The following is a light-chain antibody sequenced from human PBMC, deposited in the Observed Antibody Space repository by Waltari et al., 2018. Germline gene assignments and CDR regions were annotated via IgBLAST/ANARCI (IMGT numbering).Light chain of an antibody. Sequence: ELLMTQSPATLSVSPGERAPLSCRASQSISSRLAWYQHKPGQAPRLLIYGASTRATGIPARFSGRGSETDFTLTITSLQSEDFAVYYCQQYKIWPSYTFGQGTKLDI. V-gene: IGKV3-15*01. J-gene: IGKJ2*01. CDR1: QSISSR. CDR3: QQYKIWPSYT. CDR2: GAS.